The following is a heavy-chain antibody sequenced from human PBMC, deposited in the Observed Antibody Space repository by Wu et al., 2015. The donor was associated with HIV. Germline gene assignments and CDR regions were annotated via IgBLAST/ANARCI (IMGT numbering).Heavy chain of an antibody. CDR3: ARLRSNCGGDCPLRYFYGMDV. CDR2: INPNSGGT. V-gene: IGHV1-2*02. D-gene: IGHD2-21*02. J-gene: IGHJ6*02. CDR1: GYTFTGYY. Sequence: QVQLVQSGAEVKKPGASVKVSCKASGYTFTGYYMHWVRQAPGQGLEWMGWINPNSGGTNYAQKFQGRVTMTRDTSISTAYMELTRLRSEDTAVYYCARLRSNCGGDCPLRYFYGMDVWGQGATVTVS.